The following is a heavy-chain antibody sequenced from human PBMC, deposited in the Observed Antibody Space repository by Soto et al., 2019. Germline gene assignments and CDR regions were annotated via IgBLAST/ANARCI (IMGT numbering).Heavy chain of an antibody. J-gene: IGHJ3*01. CDR2: IIPIFGTI. V-gene: IGHV1-69*13. Sequence: ASGKVSCKASGGTFSTYGITWVRQASGQGLEWMGGIIPIFGTIKFAQKFQGRLTITPDESTSTVYMELSSLTSEDTAVYYCASRERVDAFDVWGQGTMVTVS. CDR3: ASRERVDAFDV. CDR1: GGTFSTYG. D-gene: IGHD1-26*01.